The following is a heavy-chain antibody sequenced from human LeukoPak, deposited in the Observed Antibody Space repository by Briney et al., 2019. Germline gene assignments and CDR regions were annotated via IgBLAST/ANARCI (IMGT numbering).Heavy chain of an antibody. CDR1: GFNFSDSR. Sequence: GGSLRLSCATSGFNFSDSRMTWVRQAPGKGLQWVANINRDGTEKHFLDSVEGRFSISRDNAKKSLYLLMNSLRPQDTAVYFCVRGDWYFESWGQGTLVTVSS. J-gene: IGHJ4*02. V-gene: IGHV3-7*04. CDR3: VRGDWYFES. CDR2: INRDGTEK. D-gene: IGHD2-21*01.